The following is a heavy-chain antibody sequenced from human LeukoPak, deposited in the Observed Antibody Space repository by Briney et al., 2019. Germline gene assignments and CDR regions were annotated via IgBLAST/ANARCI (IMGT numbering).Heavy chain of an antibody. CDR2: IRYDGSNK. D-gene: IGHD3-3*01. J-gene: IGHJ3*02. CDR1: GFTFSSYG. V-gene: IGHV3-30*02. CDR3: AKDRMYYDFWSGYSVDAFDI. Sequence: GGSLRLSCAASGFTFSSYGMHWVRQAPGKWLEWVAFIRYDGSNKYYADSVKGRFTISRDNSKNTLYLQMNSLRAEDTAVYYCAKDRMYYDFWSGYSVDAFDIWGQGTMVTVSS.